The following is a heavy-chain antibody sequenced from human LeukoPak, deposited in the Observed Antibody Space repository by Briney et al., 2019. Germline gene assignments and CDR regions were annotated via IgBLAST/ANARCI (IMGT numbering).Heavy chain of an antibody. D-gene: IGHD3-22*01. CDR3: AHRRESGYVFDY. CDR2: IYWDDDK. V-gene: IGHV2-5*02. CDR1: GFSLSTSGVG. J-gene: IGHJ4*02. Sequence: SGPTLVKPTQTLTLTCTFSGFSLSTSGVGVGWIRQPPGKALEWLALIYWDDDKRYSPSLKSRLTITKDTSKNQVVLIVTNMDPVDTATYYCAHRRESGYVFDYWGQGTLVTVSS.